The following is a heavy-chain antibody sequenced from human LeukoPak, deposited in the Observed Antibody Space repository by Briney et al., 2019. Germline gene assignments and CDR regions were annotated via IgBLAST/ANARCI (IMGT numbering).Heavy chain of an antibody. Sequence: GGSLRLSCAASGFTFSDYYMSWIRQAPGKGLEWVSSISGSGGSTHYADSIKGRFTISRDNSKNTLYLQMNSLRAEDTAIYYCAKDFLALRVAAAGTRFDSWGQGTLVTVSS. J-gene: IGHJ4*02. CDR2: ISGSGGST. D-gene: IGHD6-13*01. CDR1: GFTFSDYY. CDR3: AKDFLALRVAAAGTRFDS. V-gene: IGHV3-23*01.